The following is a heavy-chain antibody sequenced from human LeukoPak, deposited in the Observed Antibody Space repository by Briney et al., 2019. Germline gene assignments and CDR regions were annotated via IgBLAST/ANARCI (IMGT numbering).Heavy chain of an antibody. CDR2: IKGNGSVT. J-gene: IGHJ5*02. CDR3: ARSDWFDP. CDR1: GFSFRNAW. V-gene: IGHV3-74*01. Sequence: GGSLRLSCAASGFSFRNAWMHWVRQAPGKGLVWVSRIKGNGSVTVYADSVKGRFTISRDNAKNTLYLQMNSLRVEDTAVYYCARSDWFDPWGQGTLVTVSS. D-gene: IGHD3-3*01.